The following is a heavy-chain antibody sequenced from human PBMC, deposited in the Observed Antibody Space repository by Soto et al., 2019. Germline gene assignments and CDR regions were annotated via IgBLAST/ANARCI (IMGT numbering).Heavy chain of an antibody. CDR2: VAWDGEAE. CDR1: GFTFSNYG. V-gene: IGHV3-30*03. J-gene: IGHJ4*02. CDR3: XXXATVKASHHFDS. D-gene: IGHD4-4*01. Sequence: QVQLVESGGGIVQPGNSLRLSCAASGFTFSNYGMQWFRXARDKGWAGVAVVAWDGEAEYYADSVQGRFTISRDNSGXXXXXXXXXXXXXXXXXXXXXXXATVKASHHFDSWGQGTLVTVS.